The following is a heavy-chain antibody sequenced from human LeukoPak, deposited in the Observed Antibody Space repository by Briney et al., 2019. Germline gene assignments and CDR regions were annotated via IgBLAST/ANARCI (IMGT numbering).Heavy chain of an antibody. V-gene: IGHV3-7*01. Sequence: GGSLRLSCAASGFTFSSYAMSWVRQAPGKGLEFVASLRQGGSEKYIVDSMKGRFTISGDIAKNSLYLQMNSLRAEDTAVYYCARLLYYMSEYYYYYMDVWGKGTTVTVSS. CDR1: GFTFSSYA. CDR2: LRQGGSEK. J-gene: IGHJ6*03. D-gene: IGHD3-10*01. CDR3: ARLLYYMSEYYYYYMDV.